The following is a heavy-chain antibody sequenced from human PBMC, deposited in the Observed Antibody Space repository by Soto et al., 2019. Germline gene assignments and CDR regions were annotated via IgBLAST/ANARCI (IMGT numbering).Heavy chain of an antibody. CDR2: INHSGST. D-gene: IGHD5-18*01. V-gene: IGHV4-34*01. J-gene: IGHJ4*02. Sequence: LSLPCAVYGGSFSGYYWSWIRQPPGKGLEWIGEINHSGSTNYNPSLKSRVTISVDTSKNQFSLKLSSVTAADTAVYYCASLRLTGYSYGHGVDYWGQGTLVTVSS. CDR3: ASLRLTGYSYGHGVDY. CDR1: GGSFSGYY.